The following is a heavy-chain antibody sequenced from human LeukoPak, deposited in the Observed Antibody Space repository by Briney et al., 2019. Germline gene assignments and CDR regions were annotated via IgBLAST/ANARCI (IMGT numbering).Heavy chain of an antibody. J-gene: IGHJ4*02. Sequence: SETLSLTCAVSGGSISSGDYYWSWIRQHPGKGLEWIGYIYYSGSTYYNPSLKSRVTISVDTSKNQFSLKLSSVTAADTAVYYCATEGGWQPTDYGDNVYWGQGTLVTVSS. CDR2: IYYSGST. CDR3: ATEGGWQPTDYGDNVY. CDR1: GGSISSGDYY. D-gene: IGHD4-17*01. V-gene: IGHV4-31*11.